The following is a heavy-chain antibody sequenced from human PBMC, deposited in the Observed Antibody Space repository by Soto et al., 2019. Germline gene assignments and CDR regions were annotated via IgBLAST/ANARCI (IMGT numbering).Heavy chain of an antibody. Sequence: QVQLVESGGGVVQPGRSLRLSCAASGFTFSSYGMHWVRQAPGKGLEWVAVIWYDGSNKYYADSVKGRFTISRDNSKNTVYLQMNSLRAEDTAVYYCARDAPESTAVAGSWGQGTLVTVSS. J-gene: IGHJ4*02. CDR1: GFTFSSYG. CDR3: ARDAPESTAVAGS. V-gene: IGHV3-33*01. D-gene: IGHD6-19*01. CDR2: IWYDGSNK.